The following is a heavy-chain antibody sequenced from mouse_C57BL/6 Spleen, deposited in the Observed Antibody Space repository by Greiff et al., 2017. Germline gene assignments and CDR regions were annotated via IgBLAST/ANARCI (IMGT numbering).Heavy chain of an antibody. CDR2: IHPNSGST. V-gene: IGHV1-64*01. Sequence: VQLQESGAELVKPGASVKLSCKASGYTFTSYWMHWVKQRPGQGLEWIGMIHPNSGSTNYNEKFKSKATLTVDKSSSTAYMQLSSLTSEDSAVYYCANIEGYYTWFAYWGQGTLVTVSA. D-gene: IGHD2-3*01. CDR1: GYTFTSYW. J-gene: IGHJ3*01. CDR3: ANIEGYYTWFAY.